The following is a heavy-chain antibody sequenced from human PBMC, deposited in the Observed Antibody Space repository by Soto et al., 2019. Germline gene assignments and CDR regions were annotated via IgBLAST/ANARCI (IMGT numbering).Heavy chain of an antibody. CDR3: ARVGPYCGGDCYSPPP. D-gene: IGHD2-21*02. J-gene: IGHJ5*02. CDR2: IHHSGST. V-gene: IGHV4-38-2*02. Sequence: PSETLSLPCTVSGYSIRNGYYWGWIRQPPGKGLEWIGTIHHSGSTYYNPSLKSRVTISVDASEDHFSLKLSSVTAADTAVYYCARVGPYCGGDCYSPPPWGQGTLVTVSS. CDR1: GYSIRNGYY.